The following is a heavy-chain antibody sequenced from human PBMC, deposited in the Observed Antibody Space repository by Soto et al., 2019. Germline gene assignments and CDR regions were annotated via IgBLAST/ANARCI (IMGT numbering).Heavy chain of an antibody. V-gene: IGHV1-69*10. CDR3: ASCSYYDSGGYPASYYYGMDV. Sequence: SVKVSSNASGLTFSSYAVSWGRLVPGQQLEWLGAIISILVTANSAQKPQGTDTITTHKSTSTAYMELSRVRSEDTAVYYCASCSYYDSGGYPASYYYGMDVWGRGSTVAVSS. CDR2: IISILVTA. J-gene: IGHJ6*02. CDR1: GLTFSSYA. D-gene: IGHD3-22*01.